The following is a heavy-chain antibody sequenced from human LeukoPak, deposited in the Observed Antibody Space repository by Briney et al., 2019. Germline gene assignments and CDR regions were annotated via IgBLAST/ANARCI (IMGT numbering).Heavy chain of an antibody. CDR1: GFTFSSYG. J-gene: IGHJ4*02. Sequence: PGGSLRLSCAASGFTFSSYGMHWVRQAPGKGLEWVAVISYDGSNKYYADSVKGRFTISRDNSKNTLYLQMNSLRAEDTAVYYCAKSYYDSSGYYSYYFDYWGQGTLVTVSS. D-gene: IGHD3-22*01. CDR3: AKSYYDSSGYYSYYFDY. V-gene: IGHV3-30*18. CDR2: ISYDGSNK.